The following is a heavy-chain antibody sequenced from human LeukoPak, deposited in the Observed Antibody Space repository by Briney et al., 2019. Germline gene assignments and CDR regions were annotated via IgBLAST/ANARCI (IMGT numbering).Heavy chain of an antibody. CDR3: ARDRGYYDSSGYLFDY. Sequence: ASVKVSCKASGYTFTGYYMHWVRQAPGQGLEWMGIINPSGGSTSYAQKFQGRVTMTRDMSTSTVYMELSSLRSEDTAVYYCARDRGYYDSSGYLFDYWGQGTLVTVSS. V-gene: IGHV1-46*01. CDR1: GYTFTGYY. CDR2: INPSGGST. D-gene: IGHD3-22*01. J-gene: IGHJ4*02.